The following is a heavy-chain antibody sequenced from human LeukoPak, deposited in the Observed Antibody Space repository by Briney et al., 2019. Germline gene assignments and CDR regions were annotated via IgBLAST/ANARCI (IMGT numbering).Heavy chain of an antibody. CDR2: ISTDNGKT. D-gene: IGHD1-26*01. V-gene: IGHV1-18*01. CDR3: ARDLVRLVGTTLHTFDR. CDR1: GYTFSSYG. Sequence: ASVKVSCKASGYTFSSYGISWVRQAPGQGLEWMGWISTDNGKTKYAQNLQGRVTMTTDTSTSTAYMELRTLRSDDTAVYYCARDLVRLVGTTLHTFDRWGQGTLVIVSS. J-gene: IGHJ4*02.